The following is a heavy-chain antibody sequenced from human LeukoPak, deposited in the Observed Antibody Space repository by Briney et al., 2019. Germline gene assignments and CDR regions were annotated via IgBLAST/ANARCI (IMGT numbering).Heavy chain of an antibody. V-gene: IGHV4-31*03. J-gene: IGHJ6*02. CDR3: ARDAGYGMDV. CDR1: EGGLSHAGYF. Sequence: SETLSLTCPISEGGLSHAGYFWSWVRQRPGKGLEWMGYMDHSGRSYYNPSLESRVVISVDTSKNQVSLTVRSVTAADTGVYYCARDAGYGMDVWGQGTTATVSS. CDR2: MDHSGRS.